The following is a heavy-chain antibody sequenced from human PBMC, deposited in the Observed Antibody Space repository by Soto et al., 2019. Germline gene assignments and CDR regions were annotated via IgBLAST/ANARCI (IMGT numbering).Heavy chain of an antibody. J-gene: IGHJ4*02. CDR3: TTGIYYDILTGYHDVAY. V-gene: IGHV3-15*01. CDR1: GFNLSHPW. D-gene: IGHD3-9*01. CDR2: IKSKTDGGTA. Sequence: GGSLRLSCAASGFNLSHPWMTWVRQAAGKGLQWVGRIKSKTDGGTADYAAPVKGRFTISGGDSKNTVYLQMNSLKTEDTAVYYCTTGIYYDILTGYHDVAYWGQGTLVTSPQ.